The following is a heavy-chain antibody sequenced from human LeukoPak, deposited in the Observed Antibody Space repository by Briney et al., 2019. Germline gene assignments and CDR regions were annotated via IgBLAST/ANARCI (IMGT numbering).Heavy chain of an antibody. CDR3: ARRTTSLWFDP. CDR1: GASISSSTYF. V-gene: IGHV4-39*01. J-gene: IGHJ5*02. Sequence: SETLSLTCTVSGASISSSTYFWGWIRQPPGKGLEWIGSIYYRGSTYYNPSLKSRVTISVDTSKNQFSLNPRSVTAADTAVYYCARRTTSLWFDPWGQGTLVSVSS. D-gene: IGHD1-14*01. CDR2: IYYRGST.